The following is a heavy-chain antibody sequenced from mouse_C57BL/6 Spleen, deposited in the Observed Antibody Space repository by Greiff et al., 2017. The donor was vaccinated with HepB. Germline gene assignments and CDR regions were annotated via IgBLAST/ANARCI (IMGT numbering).Heavy chain of an antibody. CDR1: GFTFSDYY. V-gene: IGHV5-16*01. Sequence: EVKLMESEGGLVQPGSSMKLSCTASGFTFSDYYMAWVRQVPEKGLEWVANINYDGSSTYYLDSLKSRFIISRDNAKNILYLQMSSLKSEDTATYYCARDLGSRYFDVWGTGTTVTVSS. CDR2: INYDGSST. CDR3: ARDLGSRYFDV. J-gene: IGHJ1*03. D-gene: IGHD1-1*02.